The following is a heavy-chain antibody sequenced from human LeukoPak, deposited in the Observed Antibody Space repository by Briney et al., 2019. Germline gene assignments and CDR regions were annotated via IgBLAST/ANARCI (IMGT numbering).Heavy chain of an antibody. CDR1: GGSIRTYY. V-gene: IGHV4-39*01. Sequence: SETLSLTCTVSGGSIRTYYWGWIRQPPGKGLEWIGSIYYSGSTYYNPSLKSRVTISVDTSKNQFSLKLSSVTAADTAVYYCARHGATRSHFDYWGQGTLVTVSS. D-gene: IGHD1-26*01. CDR2: IYYSGST. J-gene: IGHJ4*02. CDR3: ARHGATRSHFDY.